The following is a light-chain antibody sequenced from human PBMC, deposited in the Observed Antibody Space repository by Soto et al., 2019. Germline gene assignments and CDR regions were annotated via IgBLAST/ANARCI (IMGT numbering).Light chain of an antibody. J-gene: IGLJ1*01. Sequence: QSVLTQPASGSGSPGQSITISCTGTSSGVGGYNYVSWYQQHPRKAAQLMIYHVSNQPSGVSNRFSGSKSGNTASLTLSGLQAEDEADYYCSSYTSSRTPYVFGTGTKLTVL. CDR2: HVS. CDR1: SSGVGGYNY. V-gene: IGLV2-14*01. CDR3: SSYTSSRTPYV.